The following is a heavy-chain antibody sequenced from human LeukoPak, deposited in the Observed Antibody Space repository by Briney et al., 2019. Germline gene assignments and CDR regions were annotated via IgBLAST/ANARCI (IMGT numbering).Heavy chain of an antibody. Sequence: SETLSLTCTVSGGSISSSSYYWGWIRQPPGKGLEWIGSIYYSGSTYYNPSLKSRVTISVDTSKNQFSLKLSSVTAADTAVYYCARDGRLTANYGMDVWGQGTTVTVSS. CDR1: GGSISSSSYY. CDR3: ARDGRLTANYGMDV. CDR2: IYYSGST. J-gene: IGHJ6*02. D-gene: IGHD1-26*01. V-gene: IGHV4-39*07.